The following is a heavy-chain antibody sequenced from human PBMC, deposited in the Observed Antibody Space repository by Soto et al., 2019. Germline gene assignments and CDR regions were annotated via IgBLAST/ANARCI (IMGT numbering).Heavy chain of an antibody. D-gene: IGHD1-26*01. V-gene: IGHV3-30*03. Sequence: GGSLRLSCAASGFTFSSYGMHWVRQAPGKGLEWVAVISYDGSNKYYADSVKGRFTISRDNSKNTLYLQMNSLRAEDTAVYYCATLFSGSYEVYWGQGTLVTVSS. CDR1: GFTFSSYG. CDR3: ATLFSGSYEVY. J-gene: IGHJ4*02. CDR2: ISYDGSNK.